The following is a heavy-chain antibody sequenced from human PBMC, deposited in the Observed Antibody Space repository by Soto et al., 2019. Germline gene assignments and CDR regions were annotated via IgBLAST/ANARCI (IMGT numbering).Heavy chain of an antibody. D-gene: IGHD2-2*01. CDR2: IYYSGST. CDR1: GGSISSSSYY. Sequence: SLTCTVSGGSISSSSYYWGWIRQPPGKGLEWIGSIYYSGSTYYNPSLKSRVTISVDTSKNQFSLKLSSVTAADTAVYYCARGYCSSTSCPYYYYYYGMDVWGQGTTVTVSS. V-gene: IGHV4-39*01. J-gene: IGHJ6*02. CDR3: ARGYCSSTSCPYYYYYYGMDV.